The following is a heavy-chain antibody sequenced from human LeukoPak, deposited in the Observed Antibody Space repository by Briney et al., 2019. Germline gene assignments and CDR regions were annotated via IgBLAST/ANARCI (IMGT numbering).Heavy chain of an antibody. CDR1: GDSISSSSYC. D-gene: IGHD5-12*01. CDR2: TYNSANT. Sequence: SETLSLTCTVSGDSISSSSYCWDWIRQPPGKGLEWIGNTYNSANTHYNPSLKTRITMSVDTSKNQFSLKLNSVTAADTGIYYCARHSRSAYTGYENAFDIWGQGTMVTVSS. CDR3: ARHSRSAYTGYENAFDI. V-gene: IGHV4-39*01. J-gene: IGHJ3*02.